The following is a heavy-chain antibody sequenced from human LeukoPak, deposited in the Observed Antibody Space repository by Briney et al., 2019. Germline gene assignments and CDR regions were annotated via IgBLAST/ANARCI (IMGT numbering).Heavy chain of an antibody. D-gene: IGHD2-15*01. Sequence: PGGSLRLSCAASGFTFSSFAMSWVRQAPGKGLEWVSLISGSGGKTHYADSVKGRFSISRDNSKNTLYLQVNSLRAEDTAIYYCAKGRGIVAAGSWFDPWGQGTLVTVSS. CDR1: GFTFSSFA. CDR2: ISGSGGKT. J-gene: IGHJ5*02. V-gene: IGHV3-23*01. CDR3: AKGRGIVAAGSWFDP.